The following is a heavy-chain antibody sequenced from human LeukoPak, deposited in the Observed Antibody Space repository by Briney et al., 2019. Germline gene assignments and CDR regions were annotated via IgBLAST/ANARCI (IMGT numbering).Heavy chain of an antibody. CDR1: GGSISSSSYY. CDR3: ARGAGLQYLGFDAFDI. V-gene: IGHV4-39*07. CDR2: IYYSGST. J-gene: IGHJ3*02. Sequence: SETLSLTCTVSGGSISSSSYYWGWIRQPPGKGLEWIGSIYYSGSTYYNPSLKSRVTISVDASKNQFSLKLSSVTAADTAVYYCARGAGLQYLGFDAFDIWGQGTMVTVSS. D-gene: IGHD3-9*01.